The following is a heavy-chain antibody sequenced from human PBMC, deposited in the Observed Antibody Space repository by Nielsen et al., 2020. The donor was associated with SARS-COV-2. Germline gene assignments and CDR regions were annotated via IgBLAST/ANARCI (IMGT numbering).Heavy chain of an antibody. Sequence: GESLKISCAASGFTLSRYWMNWVRQVPGKGLAWVSRISSDGTKTTYADSVKGRFTISRDNARDTLSLQMNSLSVEDTAMYYCVRVRDDGHYYDTGPFDYWGQGALVTVSS. J-gene: IGHJ4*02. V-gene: IGHV3-74*01. CDR1: GFTLSRYW. CDR2: ISSDGTKT. D-gene: IGHD3-22*01. CDR3: VRVRDDGHYYDTGPFDY.